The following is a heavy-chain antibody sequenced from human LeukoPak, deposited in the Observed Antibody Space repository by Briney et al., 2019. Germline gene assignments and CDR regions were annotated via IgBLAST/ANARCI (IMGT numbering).Heavy chain of an antibody. CDR1: GGSFSGYY. Sequence: PSETLSLTCAVYGGSFSGYYWSWIRQPPGKGLEWIGEINHSGSTNYNPSLKSRVTISVDTSKNQFSLELSSVTAADTAVYYCARLGRDYYDSSGYSDYWGQGTLVTVSS. J-gene: IGHJ4*02. CDR3: ARLGRDYYDSSGYSDY. CDR2: INHSGST. D-gene: IGHD3-22*01. V-gene: IGHV4-34*01.